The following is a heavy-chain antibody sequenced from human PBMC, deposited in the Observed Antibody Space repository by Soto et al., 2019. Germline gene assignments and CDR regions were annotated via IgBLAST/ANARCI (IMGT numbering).Heavy chain of an antibody. D-gene: IGHD3-9*01. CDR1: GYTFTSYG. CDR2: ISAYNGNT. J-gene: IGHJ6*02. V-gene: IGHV1-18*01. Sequence: ASVKVSCKASGYTFTSYGISWVRQAPGQGLEWMGWISAYNGNTNYAQKLQGRVTMTTDTSTSTAYMELRSLRSDDTAVYYCARDYDILTGPSHYYYYGMDVWGQGTTVTVSS. CDR3: ARDYDILTGPSHYYYYGMDV.